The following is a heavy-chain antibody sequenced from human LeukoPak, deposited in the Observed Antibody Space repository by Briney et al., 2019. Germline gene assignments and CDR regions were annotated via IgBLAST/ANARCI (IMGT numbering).Heavy chain of an antibody. CDR2: ISYDGSNK. J-gene: IGHJ4*02. CDR1: GFTFSSYA. D-gene: IGHD2-21*02. CDR3: ARVLATGIDY. Sequence: PGGSLRLSCAASGFTFSSYAMHWVRQAPGKGLEWVAVISYDGSNKYYADSVKGRFTISRDNSKNTLYLQMNSLRAEDTAVYYCARVLATGIDYWGQGTLVTVSS. V-gene: IGHV3-30-3*01.